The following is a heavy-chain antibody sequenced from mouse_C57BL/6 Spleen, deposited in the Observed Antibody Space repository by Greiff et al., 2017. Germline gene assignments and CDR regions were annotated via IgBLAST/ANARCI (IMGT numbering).Heavy chain of an antibody. CDR2: IDPSDSYT. Sequence: VQLQQPGAELVMPGASVKLSCKASGYTFTSYWMHWVKQRPGQGLEWIGEIDPSDSYTNYNQKFKGKSTLTVDKSSSTAYMQLSSLTSEDSAVYYWALYYGSSYADWGQGTLVTVSA. J-gene: IGHJ3*01. CDR3: ALYYGSSYAD. V-gene: IGHV1-69*01. D-gene: IGHD1-1*01. CDR1: GYTFTSYW.